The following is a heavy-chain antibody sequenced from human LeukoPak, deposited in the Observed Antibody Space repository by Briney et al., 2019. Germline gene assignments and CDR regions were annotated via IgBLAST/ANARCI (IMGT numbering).Heavy chain of an antibody. Sequence: YYSGSTYYTPSLKSRVTISVDTSKNQFSLKLSSVTAADTAVYYCARALVATTPGGYYFDYWGQGTLVTVSS. CDR3: ARALVATTPGGYYFDY. J-gene: IGHJ4*02. D-gene: IGHD5-12*01. CDR2: YYSGST. V-gene: IGHV4-31*02.